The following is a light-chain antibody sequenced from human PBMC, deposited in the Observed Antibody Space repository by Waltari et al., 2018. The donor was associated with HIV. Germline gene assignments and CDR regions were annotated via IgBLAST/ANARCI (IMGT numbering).Light chain of an antibody. Sequence: QSVLTQPPSVSGAPGQRVTIACSGSSSNIGTNYDVQWYQQLPGTAPKLRCYGDYNRPSGVPDRFTGSKSGASASLAITGLEPEDEADYYCQSYDTSLGGCYVFGTGTKVTVL. V-gene: IGLV1-40*01. CDR3: QSYDTSLGGCYV. J-gene: IGLJ1*01. CDR2: GDY. CDR1: SSNIGTNYD.